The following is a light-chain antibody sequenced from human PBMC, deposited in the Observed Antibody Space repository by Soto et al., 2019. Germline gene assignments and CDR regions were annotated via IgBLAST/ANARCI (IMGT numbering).Light chain of an antibody. J-gene: IGLJ3*02. CDR3: QPYDTSMRNWV. Sequence: QAVVTQAPSVSGAPGQRVTITCTGNRSNIGAGYDVHWYQLLPGTAPKLLIYGNSNRPSGLHDRISGSKSGTSASLAIPWLQAEEDADYYCQPYDTSMRNWVFGGGTKLTVL. V-gene: IGLV1-40*01. CDR1: RSNIGAGYD. CDR2: GNS.